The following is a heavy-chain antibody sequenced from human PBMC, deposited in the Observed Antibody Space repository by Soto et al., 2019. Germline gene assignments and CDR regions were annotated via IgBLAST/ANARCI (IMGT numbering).Heavy chain of an antibody. D-gene: IGHD3-16*01. CDR3: ARSRVDSDYVP. CDR2: INPDGSST. V-gene: IGHV3-74*01. J-gene: IGHJ5*02. Sequence: EVQLVESGGGLVQPGGSLRLSCAASGFTFSNYWMHWVRQAPGKGLVWVSRINPDGSSTSYADSVRGRFTISRDNANNMLHLQMNSLRTEDTALYYCARSRVDSDYVPWGQGTLVTVSS. CDR1: GFTFSNYW.